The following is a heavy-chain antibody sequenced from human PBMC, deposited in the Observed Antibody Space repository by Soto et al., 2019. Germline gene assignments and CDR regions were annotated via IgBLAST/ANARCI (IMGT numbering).Heavy chain of an antibody. CDR2: IYYSGST. J-gene: IGHJ6*02. Sequence: SETLSLTCTVSGGSISSGDYYWSWIRQPPGEGLEWIGYIYYSGSTYYNPSLKSRVTISVDTSKNQFSLKLSSVTAADTAVYYCARLLLYYVMDVWGQVTKVTVSS. D-gene: IGHD2-15*01. CDR1: GGSISSGDYY. V-gene: IGHV4-30-4*01. CDR3: ARLLLYYVMDV.